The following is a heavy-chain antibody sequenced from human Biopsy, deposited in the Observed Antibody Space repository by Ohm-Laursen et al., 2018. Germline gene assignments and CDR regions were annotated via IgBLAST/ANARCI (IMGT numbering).Heavy chain of an antibody. V-gene: IGHV3-23*01. D-gene: IGHD4-17*01. Sequence: SLRLSCAASGFTFSSYAMNWVRQAPGKGLEWVSAITVSADTTYYADSVRGRFTVSRDNSQNTLYLQMNSLRAEDTAIYYCASDLNGDPSAFDYWGQGTPVTVSS. CDR2: ITVSADTT. CDR1: GFTFSSYA. CDR3: ASDLNGDPSAFDY. J-gene: IGHJ4*02.